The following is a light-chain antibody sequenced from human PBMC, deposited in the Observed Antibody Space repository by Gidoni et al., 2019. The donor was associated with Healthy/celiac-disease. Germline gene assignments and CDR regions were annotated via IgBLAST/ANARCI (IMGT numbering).Light chain of an antibody. CDR3: QQHNSYPQT. Sequence: DFQSTQSPSFLSASVGDRVTITCRASQGISSYLAWYQQKPGKAPKLLIYAASTLQSGVPSRFSGSGSGTEFTLTISSLQPEDFATYYCQQHNSYPQTFGPGTKVEIK. CDR1: QGISSY. CDR2: AAS. J-gene: IGKJ3*01. V-gene: IGKV1-9*01.